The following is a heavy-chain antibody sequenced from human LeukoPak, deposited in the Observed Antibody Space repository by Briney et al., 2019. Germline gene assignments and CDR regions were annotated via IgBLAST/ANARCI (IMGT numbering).Heavy chain of an antibody. D-gene: IGHD3-16*01. J-gene: IGHJ4*02. CDR1: GASISSYY. V-gene: IGHV4-59*01. CDR3: ATGDDGGDFDY. CDR2: IYYSGST. Sequence: SETLSLTCTVSGASISSYYWNWIRQPPGKGLEWIGFIYYSGSTNYNPSLKSRVTISVDTSKNQFSQKLSSVTAADTAVYYCATGDDGGDFDYWGQGTLVTVSS.